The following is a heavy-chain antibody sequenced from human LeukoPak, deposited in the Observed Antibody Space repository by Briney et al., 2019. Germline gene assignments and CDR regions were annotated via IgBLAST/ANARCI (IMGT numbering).Heavy chain of an antibody. CDR2: ISGSGSGSST. V-gene: IGHV3-23*01. CDR3: AKIGDYGDHHYYYYMDV. CDR1: GFTFSSYS. J-gene: IGHJ6*03. Sequence: GSLRLSCAASGFTFSSYSMNWVRQAPGKGLEWVSTISGSGSGSSTYYADSVKGRFTISRDNSKNTLYLQMNSLRAEDTAVYYCAKIGDYGDHHYYYYMDVWGKGTTVTVSS. D-gene: IGHD4-17*01.